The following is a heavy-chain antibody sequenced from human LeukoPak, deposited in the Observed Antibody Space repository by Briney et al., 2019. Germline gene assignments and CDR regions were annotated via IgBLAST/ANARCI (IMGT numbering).Heavy chain of an antibody. J-gene: IGHJ4*02. CDR1: GGSFSGYY. CDR2: INHSGST. CDR3: ARALITMVRGVKFDY. V-gene: IGHV4-34*01. Sequence: PSETLSLTCAVYGGSFSGYYWSWIRQPPGKGLEWIGEINHSGSTNYNPSPKSRVTISVDTSKNQFSLKLSSVTAADTAVYYCARALITMVRGVKFDYWGQGTLVTVSS. D-gene: IGHD3-10*01.